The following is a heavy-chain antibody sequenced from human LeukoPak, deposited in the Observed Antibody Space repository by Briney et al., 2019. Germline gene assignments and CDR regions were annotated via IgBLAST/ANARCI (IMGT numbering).Heavy chain of an antibody. D-gene: IGHD3-3*01. V-gene: IGHV3-30-3*01. Sequence: GGSLRLSCAASGFTFSSYAMHWVRQAPGKGLEWVAVISYGGSNKYYADSVKGRFTISRDNSKNTLYLQMNSLRAEDTAVYYCARAESGYGLFDYWGQGTLVTVSS. J-gene: IGHJ4*02. CDR2: ISYGGSNK. CDR3: ARAESGYGLFDY. CDR1: GFTFSSYA.